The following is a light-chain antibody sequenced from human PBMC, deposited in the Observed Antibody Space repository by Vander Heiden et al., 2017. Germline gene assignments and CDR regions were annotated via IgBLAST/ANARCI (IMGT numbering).Light chain of an antibody. Sequence: LVLTQSPPASPPPGASVKLTSTLSSWHSSYAIAWRPQQPEKGPRYLLELNSDGRHTKWDGIPDRFSASSSGAARYLTISSLQSDDEADYYCQTWGTGALVVFGGGTKLTVL. CDR3: QTWGTGALVV. V-gene: IGLV4-69*01. CDR2: LNSDGRH. J-gene: IGLJ2*01. CDR1: SWHSSYA.